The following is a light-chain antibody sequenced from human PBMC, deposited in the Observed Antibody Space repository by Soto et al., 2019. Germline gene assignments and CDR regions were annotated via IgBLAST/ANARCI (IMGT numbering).Light chain of an antibody. CDR2: SNN. J-gene: IGLJ1*01. Sequence: QSVLTQPPSASGTPGQRVTISCSGSSSNIRSNTVNWYQQLPGTAPKLLIYSNNQRPSGVPDRFSGSKSGTSASLAISGLQSEDEAEYYCAAWDDSLNAVVFGTGTKVTVL. CDR1: SSNIRSNT. V-gene: IGLV1-44*01. CDR3: AAWDDSLNAVV.